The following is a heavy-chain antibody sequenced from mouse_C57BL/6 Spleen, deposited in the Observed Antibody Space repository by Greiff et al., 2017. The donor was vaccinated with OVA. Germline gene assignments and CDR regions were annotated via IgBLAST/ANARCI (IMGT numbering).Heavy chain of an antibody. CDR2: INPGSGGT. D-gene: IGHD2-4*01. J-gene: IGHJ4*01. CDR3: ARSGDYLYAMDY. CDR1: GYAFTNYL. Sequence: VQLQQSGAELVRPGTSVKVSCKASGYAFTNYLIEWVKQRPGQGLEWIGVINPGSGGTNYNEKFKGKATLTADKSSSTAYMQLSSLTSEDSAVYFCARSGDYLYAMDYWGQGTSVTVSS. V-gene: IGHV1-54*01.